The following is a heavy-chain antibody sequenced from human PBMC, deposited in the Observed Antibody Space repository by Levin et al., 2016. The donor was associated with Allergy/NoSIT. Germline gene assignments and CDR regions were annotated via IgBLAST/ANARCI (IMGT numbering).Heavy chain of an antibody. Sequence: PGKGLEWIGSIYYSGSTYYNPSLKSRVTISVDTSKNQFSLKLSSVTAADTAVYYCARQEDIVVVPAAMGYYYYGMDVWGQGTTVTVSS. D-gene: IGHD2-2*01. CDR3: ARQEDIVVVPAAMGYYYYGMDV. CDR2: IYYSGST. V-gene: IGHV4-39*01. J-gene: IGHJ6*02.